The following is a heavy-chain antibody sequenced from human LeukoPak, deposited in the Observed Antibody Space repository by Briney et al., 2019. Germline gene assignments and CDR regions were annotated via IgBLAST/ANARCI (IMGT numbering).Heavy chain of an antibody. CDR2: IYYSGST. V-gene: IGHV4-59*12. J-gene: IGHJ5*02. CDR3: ARESFLGYCSGGSCYSGLDP. D-gene: IGHD2-15*01. Sequence: PSDTLSLTCTVSGGSISSYYWSWIRQPPGKGLEWLGHIYYSGSTYYNPFLKSRVTISVDPSKNQFSLKLSSVAAPDPAGYLCARESFLGYCSGGSCYSGLDPWGQGTLVTVSS. CDR1: GGSISSYY.